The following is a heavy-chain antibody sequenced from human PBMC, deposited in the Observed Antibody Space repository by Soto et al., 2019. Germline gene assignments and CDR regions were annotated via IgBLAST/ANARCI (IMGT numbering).Heavy chain of an antibody. CDR2: INPSGGST. V-gene: IGHV1-46*01. CDR3: ARERQLLLIFDY. D-gene: IGHD2-15*01. CDR1: GYTFTSYY. Sequence: ASVKVSCKASGYTFTSYYMHWARQPPGQGLEWMGIINPSGGSTSYAQKFQGRVTMTRDTSTSTVYMELSSLRSEDTAVYYCARERQLLLIFDYWGQGTLVTVSS. J-gene: IGHJ4*02.